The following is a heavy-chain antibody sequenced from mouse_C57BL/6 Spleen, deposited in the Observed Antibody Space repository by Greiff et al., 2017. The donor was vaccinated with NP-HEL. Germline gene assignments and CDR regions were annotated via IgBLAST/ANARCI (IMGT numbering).Heavy chain of an antibody. J-gene: IGHJ4*01. CDR2: IYPGDGDT. D-gene: IGHD2-4*01. CDR1: GYAFSSSW. CDR3: AGFYYDYDVYAMDY. V-gene: IGHV1-82*01. Sequence: QVQLKESGPELVKPGASVKISCKASGYAFSSSWMNWVKQRPGKGLEWIGRIYPGDGDTNYNGKFKGKATLTADKSSSTAYMQLSSLTSEDSAVYFCAGFYYDYDVYAMDYWGQGTSVTVSS.